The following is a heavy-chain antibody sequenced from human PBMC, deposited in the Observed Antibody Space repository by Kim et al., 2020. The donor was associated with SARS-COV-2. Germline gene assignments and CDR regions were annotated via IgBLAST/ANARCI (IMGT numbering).Heavy chain of an antibody. V-gene: IGHV4-34*01. CDR2: INHSGST. CDR3: ARGRGNYGLRVEYFQH. J-gene: IGHJ1*01. Sequence: SETLSLTCTVYGGSFSGYYWSWIRQPPGKGLEWIGEINHSGSTNYNPSLKSRVTISVDTSKNQFSLKLSSVTAADTAVYYCARGRGNYGLRVEYFQHWGQGTLVTVSS. D-gene: IGHD4-4*01. CDR1: GGSFSGYY.